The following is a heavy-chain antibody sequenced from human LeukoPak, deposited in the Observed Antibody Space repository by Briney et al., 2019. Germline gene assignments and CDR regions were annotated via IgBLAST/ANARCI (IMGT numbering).Heavy chain of an antibody. D-gene: IGHD4-11*01. V-gene: IGHV3-33*06. J-gene: IGHJ4*02. CDR2: IWSDASNT. CDR3: AKDAERGFDYSNSLNY. Sequence: PGRSLRLSCETSGFTFSHYGMHWVRQAPGAGLEWVSGIWSDASNTYYADSVKGRFTISIDNSRNTLYLQMRSLRAEDTAVYYCAKDAERGFDYSNSLNYWGQGTLVTVSS. CDR1: GFTFSHYG.